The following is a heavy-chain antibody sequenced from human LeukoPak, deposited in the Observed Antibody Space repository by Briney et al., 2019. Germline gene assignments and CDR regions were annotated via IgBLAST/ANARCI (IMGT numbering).Heavy chain of an antibody. CDR2: ISSSSIYI. D-gene: IGHD6-6*01. V-gene: IGHV3-21*01. Sequence: KPGGSLRLSCAASGFTFSSYSMNWVRQAPGKGLEWVSSISSSSIYIYYADSVKGRFTISRDNAKNSLYLQMNSLRAEDTAVYYCARARISMGSSSSAGGQGTLVTVSS. CDR1: GFTFSSYS. J-gene: IGHJ4*02. CDR3: ARARISMGSSSSA.